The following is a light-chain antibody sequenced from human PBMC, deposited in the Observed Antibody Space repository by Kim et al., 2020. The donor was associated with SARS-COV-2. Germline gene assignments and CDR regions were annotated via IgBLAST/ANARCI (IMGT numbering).Light chain of an antibody. Sequence: DLQMTQSPSSLSASVGDRVTITCRASQDINNNLAWYQQKPGKPPQLLIHTASTVHSGVPSRFSGSGSGTHFSLTISSLQPEDIATYYCQRRWTFGQGTKVDIK. V-gene: IGKV1-27*01. CDR3: QRRWT. CDR2: TAS. J-gene: IGKJ1*01. CDR1: QDINNN.